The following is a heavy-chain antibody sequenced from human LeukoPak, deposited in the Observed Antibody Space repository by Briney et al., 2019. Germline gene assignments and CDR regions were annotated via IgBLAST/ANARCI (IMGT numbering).Heavy chain of an antibody. CDR1: GFTFSSYG. Sequence: GGSLRLSCAASGFTFSSYGMHWVRQAPGKGLEWVAFIRHDGSNKYYADSVKGRFTIPRDNSKNTLYLQMNSLRAEDTAVYYCAKGHTGGAFDIWGQGTMVTVSS. CDR2: IRHDGSNK. J-gene: IGHJ3*02. V-gene: IGHV3-30*02. CDR3: AKGHTGGAFDI. D-gene: IGHD3-16*01.